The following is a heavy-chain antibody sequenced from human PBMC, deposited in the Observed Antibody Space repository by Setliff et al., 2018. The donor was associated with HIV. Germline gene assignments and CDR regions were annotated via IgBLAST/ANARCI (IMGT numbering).Heavy chain of an antibody. CDR3: ARDAVSQQLVLGY. V-gene: IGHV4-38-2*02. J-gene: IGHJ4*01. D-gene: IGHD6-13*01. Sequence: PSETLSLTCTVSGFSISSGFYWGWIRQPPGKGLEWIGSIYHSVSIHYNPSLKSRVTISIDTSKNQFSLKLSSVTAADTAVYYCARDAVSQQLVLGYWGHGTLVTVSS. CDR2: IYHSVSI. CDR1: GFSISSGFY.